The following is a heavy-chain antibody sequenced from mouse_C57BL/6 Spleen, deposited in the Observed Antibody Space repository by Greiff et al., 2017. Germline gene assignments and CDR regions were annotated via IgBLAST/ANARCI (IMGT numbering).Heavy chain of an antibody. CDR1: GYSFTGYY. V-gene: IGHV1-42*01. CDR2: INPSTGGT. D-gene: IGHD3-3*01. J-gene: IGHJ2*01. CDR3: ATWGGQGNYFDY. Sequence: EVQLQQSGPELVKPGASVKISCKASGYSFTGYYMNWVKQSPEKSLEWIGEINPSTGGTTYNQKFKAKATLTVDKSSSTAYMQLKSLTSEDSAVYYCATWGGQGNYFDYWGQGTTLTVFS.